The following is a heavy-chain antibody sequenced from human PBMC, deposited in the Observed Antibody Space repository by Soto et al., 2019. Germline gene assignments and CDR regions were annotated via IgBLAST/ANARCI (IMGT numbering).Heavy chain of an antibody. Sequence: ASVKVSCKASGGTFSSYAISWVRQAPGQGLEWMGGIIPIFGTANYAQKFQGRVTITADESTSTAYMELSSLRSEDTAVYYCARDYPNIVATMGHWGQGTLVTVSS. CDR3: ARDYPNIVATMGH. CDR2: IIPIFGTA. CDR1: GGTFSSYA. J-gene: IGHJ4*02. D-gene: IGHD5-12*01. V-gene: IGHV1-69*13.